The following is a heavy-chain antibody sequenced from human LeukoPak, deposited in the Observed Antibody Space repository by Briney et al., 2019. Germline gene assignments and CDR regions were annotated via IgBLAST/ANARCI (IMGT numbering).Heavy chain of an antibody. Sequence: ASVKVSCKASGYTFTGYYMHWVRQAPGQGLEWMGWIDPNRGGTRYAQKFQGWVTLTRDTSISTAYMDLRSDDTAVYYCARGGAARPNNWFDPWGQGTLVTVSS. D-gene: IGHD6-6*01. CDR1: GYTFTGYY. J-gene: IGHJ5*02. CDR3: ARGGAARPNNWFDP. CDR2: IDPNRGGT. V-gene: IGHV1-2*04.